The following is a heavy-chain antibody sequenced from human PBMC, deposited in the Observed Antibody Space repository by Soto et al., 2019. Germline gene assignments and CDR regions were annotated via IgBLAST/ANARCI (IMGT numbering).Heavy chain of an antibody. CDR1: GFSLTTQGVH. D-gene: IGHD2-21*01. V-gene: IGHV2-5*02. CDR3: VYRDFGHYFFQF. Sequence: QITLKESGPTLVKPTQTLTLTCTFSGFSLTTQGVHVGWIRQPPGKALEWLALIYWDDNEVYIPSLKNRLTITKDTSKSQVVLTMATVDPVDTATYYSVYRDFGHYFFQFWGQGILVNVSS. J-gene: IGHJ4*02. CDR2: IYWDDNE.